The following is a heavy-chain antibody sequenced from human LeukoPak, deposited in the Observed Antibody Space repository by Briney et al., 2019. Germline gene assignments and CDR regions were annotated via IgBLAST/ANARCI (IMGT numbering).Heavy chain of an antibody. CDR1: GYTLPELP. J-gene: IGHJ4*02. CDR3: ATRGSDFWGGFDY. V-gene: IGHV1-24*01. Sequence: ASVKVSCKLSGYTLPELPIQWVRQAGTKGLEWMAGFDPENAEIVYAHKFQVMVTMTEDTSTDTAYLELTSLTSDGTALYYCATRGSDFWGGFDYWGQGTQVTVSS. D-gene: IGHD3-3*01. CDR2: FDPENAEI.